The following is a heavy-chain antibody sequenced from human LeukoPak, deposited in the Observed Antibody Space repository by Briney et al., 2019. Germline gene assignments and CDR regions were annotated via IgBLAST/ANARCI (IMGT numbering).Heavy chain of an antibody. D-gene: IGHD3-10*01. CDR2: NSSSGSTI. CDR3: ARAGRTYSLDAFDI. V-gene: IGHV3-48*03. J-gene: IGHJ3*02. CDR1: GFTFSSYE. Sequence: GGSLRLSCAASGFTFSSYEMNWVRQAPGKGLEWVSYNSSSGSTIYYADSVKGRFTISRDNAKNSLYLQMNSLRAEDKAVYYCARAGRTYSLDAFDIWGQGTMVTVSS.